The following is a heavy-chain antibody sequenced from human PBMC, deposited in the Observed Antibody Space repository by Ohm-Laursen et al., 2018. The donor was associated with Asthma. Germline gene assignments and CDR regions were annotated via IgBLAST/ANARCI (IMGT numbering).Heavy chain of an antibody. CDR1: GFTFSSYG. J-gene: IGHJ5*02. D-gene: IGHD3-22*01. CDR3: AREYDYYDSSGYFPWFDP. V-gene: IGHV3-33*01. CDR2: IWYDGSNK. Sequence: SLRLSCAASGFTFSSYGMHWVRQAPGKGLEWVAVIWYDGSNKYYADSVKGRFTISRDDSKNTLNLQMSSLRGDDTAVYYCAREYDYYDSSGYFPWFDPWGQGTLVTVSS.